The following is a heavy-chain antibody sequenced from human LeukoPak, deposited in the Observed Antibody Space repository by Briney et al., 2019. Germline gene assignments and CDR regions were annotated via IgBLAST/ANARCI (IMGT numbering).Heavy chain of an antibody. CDR2: ISYDGSNK. CDR3: ARDFHVRFYENGGYSY. D-gene: IGHD3-22*01. V-gene: IGHV3-30*04. J-gene: IGHJ4*02. Sequence: GGSLRLSYAASGFTFSSYAMHWVRQAPGKGLELVPVISYDGSNKYYADSVKGRFTISRDNAKNSLYLQMKSLRAEDTAVYYCARDFHVRFYENGGYSYWGQGTLVTVSS. CDR1: GFTFSSYA.